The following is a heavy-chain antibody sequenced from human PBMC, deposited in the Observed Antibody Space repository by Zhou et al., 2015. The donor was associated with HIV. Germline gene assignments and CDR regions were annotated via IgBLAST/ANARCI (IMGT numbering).Heavy chain of an antibody. J-gene: IGHJ6*02. D-gene: IGHD3-22*01. CDR1: KFTLNNHA. Sequence: EVQLFGVWGETWYSLGGSLRLSCAASKFTLNNHAMTWVRQAPGKGLEWVSSISGSGGSTYYADSVKGRFTISRDNSKNTLYLQMNSLRAEDTAVYYCAKDGGSYYDSSGYKYYGMDVWGQGTTVTVSS. V-gene: IGHV3-23*01. CDR3: AKDGGSYYDSSGYKYYGMDV. CDR2: ISGSGGST.